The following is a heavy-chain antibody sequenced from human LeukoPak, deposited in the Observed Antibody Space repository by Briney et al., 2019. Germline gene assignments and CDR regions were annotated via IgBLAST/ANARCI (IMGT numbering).Heavy chain of an antibody. CDR1: SGSISNYY. CDR2: IHYSGSA. J-gene: IGHJ4*02. CDR3: TRGDFWGGQQLDF. Sequence: SETLSLTCTVSSGSISNYYWTWIRQPPGKGLEWIGSIHYSGSAYYNPSLKSRVTISVDTSKNQFSLKLSSVTAADTAVYYCTRGDFWGGQQLDFWGQGTLVTVSS. V-gene: IGHV4-59*05. D-gene: IGHD3-3*01.